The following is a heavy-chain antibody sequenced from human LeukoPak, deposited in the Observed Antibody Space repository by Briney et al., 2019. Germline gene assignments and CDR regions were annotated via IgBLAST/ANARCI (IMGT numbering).Heavy chain of an antibody. V-gene: IGHV1-2*02. D-gene: IGHD3-10*01. J-gene: IGHJ3*02. CDR2: INPNSGGT. Sequence: GASVKVSCKASGYTFTGYYMHWVRQAPGQGLEWMGWINPNSGGTNYAQKFQGRVTMTRDTSISTAYMELSRLRSDDTAVYYCARDRSKYGSGSYLGASDIWGQGTMVTVSS. CDR1: GYTFTGYY. CDR3: ARDRSKYGSGSYLGASDI.